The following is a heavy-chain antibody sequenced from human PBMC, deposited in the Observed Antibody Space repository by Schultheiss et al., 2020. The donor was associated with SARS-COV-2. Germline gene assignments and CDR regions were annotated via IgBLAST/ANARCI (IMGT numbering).Heavy chain of an antibody. D-gene: IGHD5-18*01. CDR1: GGSISSSNW. Sequence: SETLSLTCAVSGGSISSSNWWSWIRQPPGKGLEWIGYIYYSGSTNYNPSLKSRVTISVDTSKNQFSLKLSSVTAADTAVYYCARVGGYSYGSGDYWGQGTLVTVSS. CDR3: ARVGGYSYGSGDY. J-gene: IGHJ4*02. CDR2: IYYSGST. V-gene: IGHV4-59*08.